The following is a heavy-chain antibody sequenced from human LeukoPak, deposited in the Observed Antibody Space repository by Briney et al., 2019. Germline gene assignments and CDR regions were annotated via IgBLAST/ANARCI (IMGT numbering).Heavy chain of an antibody. CDR3: AKIIGDTVTKKGEDY. V-gene: IGHV3-30*02. J-gene: IGHJ4*02. Sequence: GGSLRLSCAASELTFSSYGMHWVRQAPGKGLEWVACIRYDGSNKYYADSVKGRFTISRDNSKNTLYLQMNSLRAEDTAVYYCAKIIGDTVTKKGEDYWGQGTLVTVSS. CDR1: ELTFSSYG. D-gene: IGHD4-17*01. CDR2: IRYDGSNK.